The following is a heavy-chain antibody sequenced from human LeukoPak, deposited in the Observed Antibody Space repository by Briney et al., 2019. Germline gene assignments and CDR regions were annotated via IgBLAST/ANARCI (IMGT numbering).Heavy chain of an antibody. CDR3: AREGAGTLDY. J-gene: IGHJ4*02. CDR1: GGSFSGYY. D-gene: IGHD6-13*01. V-gene: IGHV4-34*01. CDR2: INRSGST. Sequence: SETLSLTCAVYGGSFSGYYWSWIRQPPGKGLEWIGEINRSGSTNYNPSLKSRVTISVDTSKNQFSLKLSSVTAADTAVYYCAREGAGTLDYWGQGTLVTVSS.